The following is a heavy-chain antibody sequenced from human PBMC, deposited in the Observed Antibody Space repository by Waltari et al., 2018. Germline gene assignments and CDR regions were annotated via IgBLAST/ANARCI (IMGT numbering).Heavy chain of an antibody. CDR2: VGQDGSVK. V-gene: IGHV3-7*01. J-gene: IGHJ4*02. CDR3: ARDAYASGSFDY. CDR1: GFAFTGYW. D-gene: IGHD3-10*01. Sequence: EVQLVESGGGLVQPGESLSLSCVASGFAFTGYWMHWIRQVPGKGLEGVGNVGQDGSVKHYGGSVRGRFTISRDNAKNSLYLEMNSLRAEDTALYYCARDAYASGSFDYWGQGALVTVSS.